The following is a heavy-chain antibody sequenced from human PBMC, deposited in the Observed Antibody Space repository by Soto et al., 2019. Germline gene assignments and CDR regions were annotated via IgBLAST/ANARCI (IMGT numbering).Heavy chain of an antibody. Sequence: GGSLRLSCAASGFTFSSYSMNWVRQAPGKGLEWVSSISSSSSYIYYADSVKGRFTISRDNAKNSLYLQMNSLRAEDTAVYYCARGGPIVPFDPWGQGTLVTVSS. J-gene: IGHJ5*02. V-gene: IGHV3-21*01. D-gene: IGHD1-26*01. CDR3: ARGGPIVPFDP. CDR2: ISSSSSYI. CDR1: GFTFSSYS.